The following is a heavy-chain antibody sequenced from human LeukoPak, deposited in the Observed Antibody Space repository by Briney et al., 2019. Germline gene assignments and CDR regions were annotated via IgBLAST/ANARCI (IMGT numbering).Heavy chain of an antibody. CDR2: ISSSGSTI. V-gene: IGHV3-11*01. Sequence: GGSLRLSCAASGFTFSDYYMSWIRQAPGKGLEWVSYISSSGSTIYYADSVKGRFTISRDNAKNSLYLQMNSLRAEDTAVYYCARDPIEYQLLGWFDPWGQGTLVTVSS. J-gene: IGHJ5*02. D-gene: IGHD2-2*01. CDR3: ARDPIEYQLLGWFDP. CDR1: GFTFSDYY.